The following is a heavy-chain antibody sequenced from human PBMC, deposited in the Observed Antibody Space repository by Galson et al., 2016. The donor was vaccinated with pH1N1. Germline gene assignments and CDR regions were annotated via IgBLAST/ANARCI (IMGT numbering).Heavy chain of an antibody. CDR1: GYTFTSYG. CDR3: ARLGASVGGTTY. D-gene: IGHD6-19*01. V-gene: IGHV1-18*01. CDR2: VRTSNGNT. J-gene: IGHJ4*02. Sequence: SVKVSCKASGYTFTSYGISWVRQAPGQGLEFMGWVRTSNGNTHFAQEFQGRVTLTTDTSTSTAYMELRSLRSDDTAVYYCARLGASVGGTTYWGQGTLVTVSS.